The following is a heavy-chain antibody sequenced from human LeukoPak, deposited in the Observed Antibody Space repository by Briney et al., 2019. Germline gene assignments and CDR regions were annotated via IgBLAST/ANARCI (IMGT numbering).Heavy chain of an antibody. V-gene: IGHV3-30-3*01. CDR2: ISYDGGNK. J-gene: IGHJ3*02. D-gene: IGHD7-27*01. CDR3: ARDRYWGGAFDI. Sequence: GGSLRLSCAASGFTFSSYAMHWVRQAPGKGLEWVAVISYDGGNKYYADSVKGRFTISRDNSKNTLYLQMNSLRAEDTAVYYCARDRYWGGAFDIWGQGTMVTVSS. CDR1: GFTFSSYA.